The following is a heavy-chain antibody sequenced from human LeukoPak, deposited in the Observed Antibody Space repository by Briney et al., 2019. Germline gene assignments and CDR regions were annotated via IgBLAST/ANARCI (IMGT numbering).Heavy chain of an antibody. D-gene: IGHD6-19*01. CDR3: AKDLSGLAPALGFDY. V-gene: IGHV3-9*01. Sequence: GGSLRLSCAASGFTFDDYAMPWVRQAPGKGLEWVSGISWNSGSIGYADSVKGRFTISRDNAKNSLYLQMNSLRAEDTALYYCAKDLSGLAPALGFDYWGQGTLVTVSS. J-gene: IGHJ4*02. CDR1: GFTFDDYA. CDR2: ISWNSGSI.